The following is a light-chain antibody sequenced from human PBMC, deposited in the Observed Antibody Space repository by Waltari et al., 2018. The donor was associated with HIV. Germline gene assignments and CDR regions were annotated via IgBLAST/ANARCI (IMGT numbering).Light chain of an antibody. CDR2: GAS. CDR1: QSILTH. CDR3: QQSYTTPIT. J-gene: IGKJ5*01. Sequence: DTQMTQSPSSLSASVGDTVTITCRAAQSILTHLNWYQQKPGQAPKLLIYGASTLQSGVPLRFSGSGSGTQFTLTITSLQPEDFATYYCQQSYTTPITFGPGTRLEI. V-gene: IGKV1-39*01.